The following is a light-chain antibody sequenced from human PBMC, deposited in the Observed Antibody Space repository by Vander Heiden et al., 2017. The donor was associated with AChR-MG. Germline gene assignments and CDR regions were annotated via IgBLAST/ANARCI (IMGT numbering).Light chain of an antibody. J-gene: IGKJ4*01. CDR1: QSLLHSNGYNY. Sequence: EIVMTQSPLSLPVTPGEPASISCKSSQSLLHSNGYNYLDWYLQKPGQSPQLLIFLGSNRASGVPDRFSGSGSGTDFTLKISRVEAEDVGVYYCRQSLQSPGTFGGGTKVEIK. V-gene: IGKV2-28*01. CDR3: RQSLQSPGT. CDR2: LGS.